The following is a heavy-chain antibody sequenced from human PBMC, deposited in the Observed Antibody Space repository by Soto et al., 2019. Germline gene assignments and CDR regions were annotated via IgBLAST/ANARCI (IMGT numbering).Heavy chain of an antibody. Sequence: QVQLVESGGGLVKPGGSLRLSCTASGFSFRDYYMSWFRQAPGRGLEWVSFLGRSGSPIYYADFVKGRFTISRDDAKNSLYLQMNSLRAEDTAVYYCARVLRVVGNTADNWGQGTLVTVSS. CDR1: GFSFRDYY. CDR2: LGRSGSPI. V-gene: IGHV3-11*01. J-gene: IGHJ4*02. CDR3: ARVLRVVGNTADN. D-gene: IGHD1-26*01.